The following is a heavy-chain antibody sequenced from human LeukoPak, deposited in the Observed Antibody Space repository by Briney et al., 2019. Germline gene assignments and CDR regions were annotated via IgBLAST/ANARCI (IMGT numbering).Heavy chain of an antibody. D-gene: IGHD3-9*01. Sequence: PSETLSHTCSVSGGSLSSSSYYWGWIRQPPGRGLEWIGNIYETGSTNYNPSLKSRVTISVDTSKNQFSLKLSSVTAADTAVYYCVRPDDNSFDFWGQGTMVTVSS. J-gene: IGHJ3*01. CDR3: VRPDDNSFDF. CDR2: IYETGST. V-gene: IGHV4-39*01. CDR1: GGSLSSSSYY.